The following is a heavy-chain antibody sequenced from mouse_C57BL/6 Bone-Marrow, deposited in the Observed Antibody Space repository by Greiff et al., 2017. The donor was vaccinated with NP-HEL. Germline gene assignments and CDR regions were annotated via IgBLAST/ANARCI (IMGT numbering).Heavy chain of an antibody. CDR2: IYWDDDK. J-gene: IGHJ2*01. CDR1: GFSLSTSGMG. Sequence: ESGPGILQSSQTLSLTCSFSGFSLSTSGMGVSWIRQPSGKGLEWLAHIYWDDDKRYNPSLKSRLTISKDTSRNQVFLKITSVDTADTATYYCARKGFITTVVPYYFDYWGQGTTLTVSS. D-gene: IGHD1-1*01. V-gene: IGHV8-12*01. CDR3: ARKGFITTVVPYYFDY.